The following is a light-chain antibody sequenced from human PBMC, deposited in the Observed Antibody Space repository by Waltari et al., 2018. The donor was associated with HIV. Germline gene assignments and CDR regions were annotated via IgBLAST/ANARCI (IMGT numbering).Light chain of an antibody. Sequence: DIQMTQSPSAVSASVGDRVTITCRASQDISQRLVWYQQKPGKAPKLLIFAASNLPSGVPSRFSGSGYGTDFTLTINSLQPEDSATYYCQQANSFPYTFGQGTKLEIK. CDR2: AAS. J-gene: IGKJ2*01. CDR1: QDISQR. V-gene: IGKV1-12*01. CDR3: QQANSFPYT.